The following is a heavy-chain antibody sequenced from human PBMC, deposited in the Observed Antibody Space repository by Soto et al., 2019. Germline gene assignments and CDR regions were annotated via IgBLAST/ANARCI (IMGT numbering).Heavy chain of an antibody. J-gene: IGHJ3*01. Sequence: PGGSLRLSCVTSGFSFSNSEINWIRQAPGKGLEWISYISGSYNIYYTASVKGRFTISRDNGRNSVYLQMNNLRAEDTADYFCAKERGPQIGATIVGDTWGRGTMVTVSS. D-gene: IGHD5-12*01. CDR3: AKERGPQIGATIVGDT. V-gene: IGHV3-48*03. CDR2: ISGSYNI. CDR1: GFSFSNSE.